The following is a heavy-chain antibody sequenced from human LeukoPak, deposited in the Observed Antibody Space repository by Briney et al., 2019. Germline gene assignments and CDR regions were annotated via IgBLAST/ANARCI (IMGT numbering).Heavy chain of an antibody. D-gene: IGHD3-9*01. CDR2: ISSDATNK. J-gene: IGHJ5*01. V-gene: IGHV3-30*18. CDR1: GFTFSRFA. CDR3: AKLGQIRHFDFVNWFDS. Sequence: GGSLRLSCVASGFTFSRFAMHWVRQAPGKGPEWVSLISSDATNKYYADSVKGRFTISRDNFRNTLYLQMNSLRAEDTAVYYCAKLGQIRHFDFVNWFDSWGQGTLVIVSS.